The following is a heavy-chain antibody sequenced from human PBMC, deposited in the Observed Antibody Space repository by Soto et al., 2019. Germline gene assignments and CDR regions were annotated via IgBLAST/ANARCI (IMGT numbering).Heavy chain of an antibody. V-gene: IGHV3-53*04. CDR1: GFTVSSNY. J-gene: IGHJ3*02. D-gene: IGHD2-15*01. CDR2: IYSGGST. CDR3: ARVPSDCSGGSCYDAFDI. Sequence: GGSLRLSCAASGFTVSSNYMSWVRQAPGKGLEWVSVIYSGGSTYYADSVKGRFTISRHNSKNTLYLQMNSLRAEDTAVYYCARVPSDCSGGSCYDAFDIWGQGTMVTVSS.